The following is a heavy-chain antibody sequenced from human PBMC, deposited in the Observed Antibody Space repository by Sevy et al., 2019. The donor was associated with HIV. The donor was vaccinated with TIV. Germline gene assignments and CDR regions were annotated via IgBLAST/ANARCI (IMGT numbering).Heavy chain of an antibody. V-gene: IGHV3-64D*09. CDR2: ISSSGSGT. CDR1: GFTFSGSA. CDR3: VKDSIFYDSSSGYRPFYYYGMDV. Sequence: GESLRLSCSASGFTFSGSALHWVRQAPGKGLEYVSVISSSGSGTYYAESVKGRFTISRDNSKNTLYLQMRSLRTEDTAVYYCVKDSIFYDSSSGYRPFYYYGMDVWGQGTSVTVSS. J-gene: IGHJ6*02. D-gene: IGHD3-3*01.